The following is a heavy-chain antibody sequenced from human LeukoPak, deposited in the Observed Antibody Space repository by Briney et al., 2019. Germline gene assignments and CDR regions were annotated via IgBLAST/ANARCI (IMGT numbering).Heavy chain of an antibody. CDR1: GGSISSSSYY. Sequence: PSETLSLTCTVSGGSISSSSYYWGWIRQPPGKGLEWIGSIYYSGSTYYNPSLKSRVTISVDTSKNQFSLKLSSVTAADTAVYYCPSRLWNPKNNWFDPWGQGTLVTISS. CDR2: IYYSGST. CDR3: PSRLWNPKNNWFDP. V-gene: IGHV4-39*01. J-gene: IGHJ5*02. D-gene: IGHD1-1*01.